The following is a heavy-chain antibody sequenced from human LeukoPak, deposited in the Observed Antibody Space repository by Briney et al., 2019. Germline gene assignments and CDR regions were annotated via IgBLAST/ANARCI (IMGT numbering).Heavy chain of an antibody. D-gene: IGHD3-16*01. CDR3: ARATTDYDFVWGSSHLGY. Sequence: ASVKVSCKASGGPFSTYAISWVRQAPGQGLEWMGRIIPMLDTANYAQKFQGRVTITADKSTSTAYMEVSSLRYEDTAIYDCARATTDYDFVWGSSHLGYWGQGTLVTVSS. CDR2: IIPMLDTA. CDR1: GGPFSTYA. V-gene: IGHV1-69*04. J-gene: IGHJ4*02.